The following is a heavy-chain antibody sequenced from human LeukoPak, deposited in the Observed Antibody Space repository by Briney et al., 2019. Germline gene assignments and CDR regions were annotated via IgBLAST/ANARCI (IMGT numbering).Heavy chain of an antibody. V-gene: IGHV3-13*04. J-gene: IGHJ3*02. CDR1: GFTFSTYE. D-gene: IGHD2-21*02. Sequence: GGSLRLLCVVSGFTFSTYEMHCVRQAAGRGVLWGSAIYLSGDTYYLASVEGRFTITRENTKNSLYLQMNSLPAGDTAVYYCARVCKGDCNAFDIWGRGTMVSVSS. CDR2: IYLSGDT. CDR3: ARVCKGDCNAFDI.